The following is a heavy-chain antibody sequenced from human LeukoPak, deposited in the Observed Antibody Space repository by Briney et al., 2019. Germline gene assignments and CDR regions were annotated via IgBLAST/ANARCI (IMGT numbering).Heavy chain of an antibody. CDR1: GFIFSDYY. Sequence: GGSLRLSCAASGFIFSDYYMSWIRQAPGKGLEWVSYISSSGSTIDYADSVKGRFTISRDNVKKSLYLQMNSLRAEDTAVYYCARGIRGYSGLVVHWGQGTLVTVSS. CDR2: ISSSGSTI. CDR3: ARGIRGYSGLVVH. V-gene: IGHV3-11*04. D-gene: IGHD5-12*01. J-gene: IGHJ4*02.